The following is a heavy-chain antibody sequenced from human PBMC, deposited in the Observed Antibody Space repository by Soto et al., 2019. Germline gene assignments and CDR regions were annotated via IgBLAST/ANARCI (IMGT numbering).Heavy chain of an antibody. D-gene: IGHD5-12*01. J-gene: IGHJ6*02. CDR2: IIPIFGTA. CDR3: ARDKVVASGYDYPHYYYYGMDV. V-gene: IGHV1-69*13. Sequence: ASAKVSWEASGGTFSRYSISWVRQAPGHGLEWVGGIIPIFGTANYAQKFQGRVTITADESTSTAYMELSSLRSEDTAVYYCARDKVVASGYDYPHYYYYGMDVWGQGTTVTVSS. CDR1: GGTFSRYS.